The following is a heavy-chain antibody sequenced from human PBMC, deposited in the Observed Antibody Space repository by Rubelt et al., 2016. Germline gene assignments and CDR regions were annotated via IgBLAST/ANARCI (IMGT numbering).Heavy chain of an antibody. V-gene: IGHV1-2*02. D-gene: IGHD6-19*01. J-gene: IGHJ4*02. CDR1: GYTFTGYY. CDR3: ARDLYKGPRWLVAY. Sequence: QVQLVQSGAEVKKPGASVKISCKASGYTFTGYYMHWVRQAPGQGLEWMGWINPNSGGTNYALKFQGRVTMTRDTSISTAYMELSRLRSDDTAVYYCARDLYKGPRWLVAYWGQGTLVTVSS. CDR2: INPNSGGT.